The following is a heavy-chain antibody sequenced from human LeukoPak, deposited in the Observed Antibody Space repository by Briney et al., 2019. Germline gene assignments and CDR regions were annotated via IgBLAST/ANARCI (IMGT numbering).Heavy chain of an antibody. J-gene: IGHJ3*02. CDR3: ARHSSSWYWEAFDI. D-gene: IGHD6-13*01. V-gene: IGHV3-20*04. CDR2: INWNGGST. CDR1: GFSFDDYG. Sequence: GGSLRPSCAASGFSFDDYGMSWVRQAPGKGLEWVSGINWNGGSTGYADSVKGRFTISRDNAKNSLSLQMNSLRVEDTALYYCARHSSSWYWEAFDIWGQGTMVTVSS.